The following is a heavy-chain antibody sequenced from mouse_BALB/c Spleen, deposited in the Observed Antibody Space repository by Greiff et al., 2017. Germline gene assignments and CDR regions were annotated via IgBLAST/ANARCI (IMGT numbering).Heavy chain of an antibody. Sequence: DVHLVESGGGLVKPGGSLKLSCAASGFTFSSYTMSWVRQTPEKRLEWVATISSGGGNTYYPDSVKGRFTISRDNAKNNLYLQMSSLRSEDTALYYCARHGLTGPFAYWGQGTLVTVSA. CDR2: ISSGGGNT. J-gene: IGHJ3*01. CDR3: ARHGLTGPFAY. D-gene: IGHD4-1*01. V-gene: IGHV5-9*03. CDR1: GFTFSSYT.